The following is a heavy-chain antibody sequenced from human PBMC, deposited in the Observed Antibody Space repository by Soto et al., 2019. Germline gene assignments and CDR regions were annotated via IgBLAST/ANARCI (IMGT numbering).Heavy chain of an antibody. Sequence: EVQLVESGGGLVQPGGSLRLSCAASGFTFSSYSMNWVRQAPGKGLEWVSSISSSSSYIYYADSVKGRFTISRDNAKNSLYLQMNCLRAEDTAVYYCAVDCSSTSCYLRDAFDIWGQGTMVTVSS. CDR1: GFTFSSYS. CDR2: ISSSSSYI. CDR3: AVDCSSTSCYLRDAFDI. V-gene: IGHV3-21*01. J-gene: IGHJ3*02. D-gene: IGHD2-2*01.